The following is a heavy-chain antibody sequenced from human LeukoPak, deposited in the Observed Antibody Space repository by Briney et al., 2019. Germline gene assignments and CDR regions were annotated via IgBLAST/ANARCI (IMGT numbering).Heavy chain of an antibody. CDR2: ISSSGSTI. D-gene: IGHD3-3*01. J-gene: IGHJ4*02. CDR1: GFTFSSYE. V-gene: IGHV3-48*03. CDR3: ASGDDLWSRYSFDY. Sequence: PGGSLRLSCAASGFTFSSYEMNWVRQAPGKGLEWVSYISSSGSTIYYAESIKGRFTISRDNAKNSLYLQMHSLRAEDTAIYYCASGDDLWSRYSFDYWGQGTLVTVSS.